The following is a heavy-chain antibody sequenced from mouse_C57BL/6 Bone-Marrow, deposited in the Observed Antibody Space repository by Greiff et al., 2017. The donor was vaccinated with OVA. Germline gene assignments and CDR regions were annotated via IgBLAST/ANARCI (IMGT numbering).Heavy chain of an antibody. CDR1: GYTFTDYN. J-gene: IGHJ4*01. V-gene: IGHV1-22*01. CDR3: ANPYYYGSSYYAMDY. CDR2: INPNNGGT. D-gene: IGHD1-1*01. Sequence: LVEPGASVKMSCKASGYTFTDYNMHWVKQSHGKSLEWIGYINPNNGGTSYNQKFKGKTTLTVNESSSTAYMELRSLTSEDSAVYYCANPYYYGSSYYAMDYWGQGTSVTVSS.